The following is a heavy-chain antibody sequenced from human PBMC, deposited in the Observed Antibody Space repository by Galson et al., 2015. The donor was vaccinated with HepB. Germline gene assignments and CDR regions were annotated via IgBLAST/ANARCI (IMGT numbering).Heavy chain of an antibody. J-gene: IGHJ3*02. V-gene: IGHV3-48*01. CDR1: GFTFSSYS. Sequence: SLRLSCAASGFTFSSYSMNWVRQAPGKGLEWVSYISSSSSTIYYADSVKGRFTISRDNAKNSLYLQMNSLRAEDTAVYYCARGSGGGLLTIHDAFDIWGQGTMVTVSS. CDR2: ISSSSSTI. D-gene: IGHD2-8*02. CDR3: ARGSGGGLLTIHDAFDI.